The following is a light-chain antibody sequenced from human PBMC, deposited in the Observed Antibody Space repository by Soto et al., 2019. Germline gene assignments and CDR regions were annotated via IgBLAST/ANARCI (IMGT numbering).Light chain of an antibody. CDR3: QQYGSPGT. V-gene: IGKV3-20*01. J-gene: IGKJ1*01. CDR2: GAS. Sequence: EIVLTQSPGTLSLSPGERATLSCRASQSVSNNYLAWYQQKPGQAPRLLIYGASNRATGIPDRFSGSGSGTDFTLHIRRIENEDFAVSYCQQYGSPGTFGQGTKV. CDR1: QSVSNNY.